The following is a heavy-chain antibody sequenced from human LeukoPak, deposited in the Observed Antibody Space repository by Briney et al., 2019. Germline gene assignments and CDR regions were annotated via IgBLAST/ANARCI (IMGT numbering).Heavy chain of an antibody. Sequence: GGSLRLSCAASGFTFSTYSMNWVRQAPGKGLEWVSSISSSNYIYYADSVKGRFTISRDNSKNTLYLQMNSLRAEDTAVYYCTTFMQSYYDILTGYLRRDYFDYWGQGTLVTVSS. V-gene: IGHV3-21*04. CDR1: GFTFSTYS. J-gene: IGHJ4*02. CDR3: TTFMQSYYDILTGYLRRDYFDY. D-gene: IGHD3-9*01. CDR2: ISSSNYI.